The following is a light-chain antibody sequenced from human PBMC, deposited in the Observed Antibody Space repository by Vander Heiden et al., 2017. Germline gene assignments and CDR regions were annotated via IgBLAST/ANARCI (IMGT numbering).Light chain of an antibody. CDR3: QVWDSATDSQV. Sequence: SYLLTQPPSVSVAPGQTATVTCGGTNIKSKRVHWYQQRPGQAPLLVRYDDTERPSGIPERFSGSTSGNTATLAIRRVEAGDEADYYCQVWDSATDSQVCGSGTFVTVL. CDR1: NIKSKR. CDR2: DDT. V-gene: IGLV3-21*02. J-gene: IGLJ1*01.